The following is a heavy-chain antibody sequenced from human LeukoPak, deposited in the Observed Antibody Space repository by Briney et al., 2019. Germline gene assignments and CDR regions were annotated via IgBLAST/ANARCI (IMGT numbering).Heavy chain of an antibody. D-gene: IGHD3-16*01. V-gene: IGHV4-59*01. CDR3: ARDQGQGGLDY. Sequence: SETLSLTCTVSGGSISSYYWSWIRQPPGKGLEWIGYIYYSGSTNYNPPLKSRVTISVDTSKNQFSLKLSSVTAADTAVYYCARDQGQGGLDYWGQGTLVTVS. CDR1: GGSISSYY. J-gene: IGHJ4*02. CDR2: IYYSGST.